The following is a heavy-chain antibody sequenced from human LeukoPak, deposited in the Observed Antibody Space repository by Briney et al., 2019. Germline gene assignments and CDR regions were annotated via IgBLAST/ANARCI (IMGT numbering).Heavy chain of an antibody. V-gene: IGHV4-59*01. Sequence: SETLSLTCTVSGGSISSYYWSWIRQPPGKGLEWIGYIHYSGSTNYNPSLKSRVTISVDTSKNQFSLKLSSVTAADTAVYYCARAGSGSYPRNHYYYYYMDVWGKGTTVTISS. CDR3: ARAGSGSYPRNHYYYYYMDV. D-gene: IGHD3-10*01. CDR1: GGSISSYY. J-gene: IGHJ6*03. CDR2: IHYSGST.